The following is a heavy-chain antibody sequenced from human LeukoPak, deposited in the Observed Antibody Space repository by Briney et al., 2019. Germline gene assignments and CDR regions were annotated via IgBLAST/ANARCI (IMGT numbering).Heavy chain of an antibody. D-gene: IGHD4-17*01. Sequence: GSLRLSCAASGFTFSSYAMSWVRQAPGKGLLWVSRINGDGTSTKYADSVKGRFTISRDNARHTLYLQMNSLRAEDTAVYYCARASTTVPNLLDYWGQGTLVTVSS. CDR3: ARASTTVPNLLDY. J-gene: IGHJ4*02. CDR2: INGDGTST. CDR1: GFTFSSYA. V-gene: IGHV3-74*03.